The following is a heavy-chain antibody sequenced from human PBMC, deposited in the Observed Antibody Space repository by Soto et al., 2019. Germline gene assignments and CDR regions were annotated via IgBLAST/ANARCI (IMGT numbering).Heavy chain of an antibody. V-gene: IGHV2-5*01. CDR2: IYWNDDK. J-gene: IGHJ4*02. Sequence: QITLKESGPTLVKPTQTLTLTCTFSGFSLSTSGVGAGWIRQPPEKALEWIALIYWNDDKRYSPSLKSRLTSTKDTSKSQVVLTMTNMDAVDTATYSCAHRAPERAALYWGQGTLVTVSS. CDR3: AHRAPERAALY. CDR1: GFSLSTSGVG. D-gene: IGHD6-13*01.